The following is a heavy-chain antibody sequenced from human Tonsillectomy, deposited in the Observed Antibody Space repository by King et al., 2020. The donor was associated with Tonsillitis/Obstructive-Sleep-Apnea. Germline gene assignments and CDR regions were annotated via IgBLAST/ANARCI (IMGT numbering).Heavy chain of an antibody. J-gene: IGHJ5*02. Sequence: QLVQSGAEVKKPGASVKVSCKASGYTFTSYDINWVRQATGQGLEWMGWMNPNSGNTGYAQKFQGRVTMTRNTSISTAHMELSSLRSEDTAVYYCARYADYDFWSGKGDNWFDPWGQGTLVTVSS. CDR3: ARYADYDFWSGKGDNWFDP. CDR1: GYTFTSYD. CDR2: MNPNSGNT. V-gene: IGHV1-8*01. D-gene: IGHD3-3*01.